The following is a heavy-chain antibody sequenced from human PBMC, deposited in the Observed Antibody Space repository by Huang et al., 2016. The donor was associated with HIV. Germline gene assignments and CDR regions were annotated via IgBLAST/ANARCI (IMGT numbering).Heavy chain of an antibody. J-gene: IGHJ5*01. Sequence: HVYLVQSGPEVKKPGASVKVSCKVSGYTFCFYGINWVRQAPGLGSEWMGWINPYNANTNSAQKFQGRLIMTTDTSTSTAYMELRSLRSDDTGLYYCVRNLEWAQGNWFDSWGQGTLVTVSS. CDR1: GYTFCFYG. V-gene: IGHV1-18*01. CDR3: VRNLEWAQGNWFDS. D-gene: IGHD3-3*01. CDR2: INPYNANT.